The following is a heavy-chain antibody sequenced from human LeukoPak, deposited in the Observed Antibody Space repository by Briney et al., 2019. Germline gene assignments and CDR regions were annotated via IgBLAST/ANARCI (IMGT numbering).Heavy chain of an antibody. CDR3: ARANYYGSGKKDLDY. CDR1: GHTFTTYD. Sequence: ASVKVSCKASGHTFTTYDINWVRQATGQGLEWMGWMNPNSGNTGYAQKFQGRVTMTRNTSMSTAYMEVNSLRSEDTAVYYCARANYYGSGKKDLDYWGQGTLVTVSS. CDR2: MNPNSGNT. D-gene: IGHD3-10*01. V-gene: IGHV1-8*01. J-gene: IGHJ4*02.